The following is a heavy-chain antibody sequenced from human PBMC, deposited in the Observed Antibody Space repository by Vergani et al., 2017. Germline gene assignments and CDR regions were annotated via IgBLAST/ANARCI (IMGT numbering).Heavy chain of an antibody. CDR2: TWYDGNNK. CDR1: GFTFNQYG. CDR3: ARDLRLLYNRFDP. Sequence: QVQLVESGGGVVQPGRSLRLSCAASGFTFNQYGMPWVRQAPGKGLEWVAVTWYDGNNKLYADSVKGRFTISRDNSKSTMYLQMNSLRDEDTGVYYCARDLRLLYNRFDPWGQGTLVTVSS. V-gene: IGHV3-33*01. D-gene: IGHD1-14*01. J-gene: IGHJ5*02.